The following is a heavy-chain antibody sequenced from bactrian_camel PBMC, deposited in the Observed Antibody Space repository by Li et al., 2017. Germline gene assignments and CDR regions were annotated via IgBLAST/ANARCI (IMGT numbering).Heavy chain of an antibody. CDR1: NYDYGAWC. J-gene: IGHJ6*01. CDR3: AARRIGVCSTLARNADSGY. CDR2: IDTDTGIT. V-gene: IGHV3S1*01. Sequence: HVQLVESGGGSVQAGGSLRLSCEATNYDYGAWCMGWFRQAPGKEREGVAHIDTDTGITDYADSVKGRFAVSLANAKNTMYLQMNSLKPEDTAVYYCAARRIGVCSTLARNADSGYWGQGTQVTVS. D-gene: IGHD4*01.